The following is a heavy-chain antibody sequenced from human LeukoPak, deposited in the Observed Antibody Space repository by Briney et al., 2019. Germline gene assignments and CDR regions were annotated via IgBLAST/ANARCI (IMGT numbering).Heavy chain of an antibody. D-gene: IGHD4-17*01. CDR1: GFTFDDYA. J-gene: IGHJ4*02. V-gene: IGHV3-9*01. CDR2: ISWNSGSI. Sequence: GGSLRLSCAASGFTFDDYAMHWVRQAPGKGLEWVSGISWNSGSIGYADSVKGRFTIPRDNAKNSLYLQMNSLRAEDTALYYCAKAPTSTVTTSDFDYWGQGTLVTVSS. CDR3: AKAPTSTVTTSDFDY.